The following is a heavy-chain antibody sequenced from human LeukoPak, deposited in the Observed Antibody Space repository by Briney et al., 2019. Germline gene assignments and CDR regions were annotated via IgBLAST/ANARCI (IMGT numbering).Heavy chain of an antibody. Sequence: GGSLRLSCAVSGFTFSDYGMHWVRQAPGKGLEWVAFIRYDGSNKYYADSVKGRFTISRDNSKNTLYLQMNSLRTEDTAIYYCATLGSPGFSYGFDYWGQGTLVTVSS. CDR3: ATLGSPGFSYGFDY. J-gene: IGHJ4*02. V-gene: IGHV3-30*02. D-gene: IGHD5-18*01. CDR1: GFTFSDYG. CDR2: IRYDGSNK.